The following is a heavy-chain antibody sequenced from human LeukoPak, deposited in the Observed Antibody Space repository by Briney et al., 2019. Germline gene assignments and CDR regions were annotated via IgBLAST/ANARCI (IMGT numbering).Heavy chain of an antibody. J-gene: IGHJ4*02. CDR2: ISSSGSTI. Sequence: GGSLRLSCAASGFTFSSYEMNWVRQAPGKGLEWVPYISSSGSTIYYADSVKGRFTISRDNAKNSLYLKMNSLRAEDTAVYYCAREHYDSSGYHLDYWGQGTLVTVFS. D-gene: IGHD3-22*01. V-gene: IGHV3-48*03. CDR3: AREHYDSSGYHLDY. CDR1: GFTFSSYE.